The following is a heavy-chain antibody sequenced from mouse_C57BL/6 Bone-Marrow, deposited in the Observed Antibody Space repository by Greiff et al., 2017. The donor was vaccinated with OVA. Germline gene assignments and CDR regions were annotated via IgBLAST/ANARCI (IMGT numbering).Heavy chain of an antibody. J-gene: IGHJ2*01. CDR1: GFTFSSYA. CDR3: ARDGGYYGGY. Sequence: EVKLMESGGGLVKPGGSLKLSCAASGFTFSSYAMSWVRQTPEKRLEWVATISDGGSYTYYPDNVKGRFTISRDNAKNNLYLQMSHLKSEDTAMYYCARDGGYYGGYWGQGTTLTVSS. D-gene: IGHD2-1*01. CDR2: ISDGGSYT. V-gene: IGHV5-4*01.